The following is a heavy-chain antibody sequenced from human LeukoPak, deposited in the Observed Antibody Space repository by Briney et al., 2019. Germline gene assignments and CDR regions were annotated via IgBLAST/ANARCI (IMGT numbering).Heavy chain of an antibody. CDR2: IYYSGST. CDR1: GGSISSYF. D-gene: IGHD1-26*01. V-gene: IGHV4-59*01. CDR3: AREEALGSGSFDY. J-gene: IGHJ4*02. Sequence: SETLSLTCTVSGGSISSYFWTWIRQPPGKGLEWIGYIYYSGSTNYNPSLKSRVTISVDTSKNQFSLKLSSVTAADTAVYYCAREEALGSGSFDYWGQGTLVTVSS.